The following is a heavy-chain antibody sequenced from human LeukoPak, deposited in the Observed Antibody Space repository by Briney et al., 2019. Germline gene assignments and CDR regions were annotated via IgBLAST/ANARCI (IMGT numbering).Heavy chain of an antibody. CDR1: GGSFSGYY. D-gene: IGHD6-19*01. Sequence: SETLSLTCAVSGGSFSGYYWSWIRLPPGKGLECIGEINHSGTTNYNPSLKSRVTISTDTSTNQFSLKLTSVTAADTAMYYCARAGVAAYHRYYFHMDVWGNGTTVTVSS. V-gene: IGHV4-34*01. CDR2: INHSGTT. CDR3: ARAGVAAYHRYYFHMDV. J-gene: IGHJ6*03.